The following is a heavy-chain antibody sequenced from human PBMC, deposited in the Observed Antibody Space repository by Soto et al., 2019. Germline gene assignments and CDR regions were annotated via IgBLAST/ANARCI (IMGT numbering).Heavy chain of an antibody. CDR3: GRPYCRGGSCDVPSYMDV. J-gene: IGHJ6*03. D-gene: IGHD3-10*01. Sequence: PGGSLRLSCGASGFSVNNYYMTWVRPAPGKGLEWVSIVYSGGSTYYADSVKGRFTISRGNSKNTLYLQMSSLRAEDTAVYYCGRPYCRGGSCDVPSYMDVWGKGTTVTVSS. CDR2: VYSGGST. V-gene: IGHV3-66*01. CDR1: GFSVNNYY.